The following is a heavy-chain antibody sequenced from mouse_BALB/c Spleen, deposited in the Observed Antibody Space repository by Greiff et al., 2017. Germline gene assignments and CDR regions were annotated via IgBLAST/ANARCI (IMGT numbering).Heavy chain of an antibody. Sequence: VQLVESGAELVRPGTSVKVSCKASGYAFTNYLIEWVKQRPGQGLEWIGVINPGSGGTNYNEKFKGKATLTADKSSSTAYMQLSSLTSDDSAVYFCARRNVYYDYDGSDYWGQGTTLTVSS. J-gene: IGHJ2*01. D-gene: IGHD2-4*01. CDR2: INPGSGGT. V-gene: IGHV1-54*01. CDR1: GYAFTNYL. CDR3: ARRNVYYDYDGSDY.